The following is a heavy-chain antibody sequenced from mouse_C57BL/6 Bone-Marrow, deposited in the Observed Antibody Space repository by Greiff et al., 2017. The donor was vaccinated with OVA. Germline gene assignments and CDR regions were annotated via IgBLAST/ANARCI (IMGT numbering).Heavy chain of an antibody. CDR2: ISYDGSN. J-gene: IGHJ2*01. D-gene: IGHD1-1*01. CDR1: GYSITSGYY. Sequence: EVQLQQSGPGLVKPSQSLSLTCSVTGYSITSGYYWNWIRQFPGNKLEWMGYISYDGSNNYNPSLKNRISITRDTSKNQFFLKLNSVTTEDTATYYCARDGYGSVDYWGQGTTLTASS. V-gene: IGHV3-6*01. CDR3: ARDGYGSVDY.